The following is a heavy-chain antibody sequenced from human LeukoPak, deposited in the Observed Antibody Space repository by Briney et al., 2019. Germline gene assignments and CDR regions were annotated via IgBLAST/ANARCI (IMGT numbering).Heavy chain of an antibody. CDR3: ARPYTDSSGLWGPYYYYMDV. Sequence: ASVKVSCKASGYTFTSYGITWVRQAPGQGLEWMGWISAYNGNTKFAQKLQGRVTMTTGTSTSTAYMELRSLRSDDTAVYYCARPYTDSSGLWGPYYYYMDVWGKGTTVTVSS. CDR2: ISAYNGNT. J-gene: IGHJ6*03. CDR1: GYTFTSYG. D-gene: IGHD3-22*01. V-gene: IGHV1-18*01.